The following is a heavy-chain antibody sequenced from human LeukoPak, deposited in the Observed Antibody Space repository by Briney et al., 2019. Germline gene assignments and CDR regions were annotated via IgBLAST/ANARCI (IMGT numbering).Heavy chain of an antibody. V-gene: IGHV4-59*01. Sequence: SQTLSLTCTVSGGSISSYYWSWIRQPPGKGLEWIGNIYYSGSTNYNPSLRSRVTISVDTSKNQCSLKLSSVTAADTAVYYCARGGDPHYGMDVWGQGTTVTVSS. CDR2: IYYSGST. D-gene: IGHD2-21*01. CDR3: ARGGDPHYGMDV. CDR1: GGSISSYY. J-gene: IGHJ6*02.